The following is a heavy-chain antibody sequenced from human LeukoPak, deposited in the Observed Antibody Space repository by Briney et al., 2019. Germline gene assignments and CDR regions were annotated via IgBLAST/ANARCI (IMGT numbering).Heavy chain of an antibody. Sequence: GGSLRLSCAASGFTFSTYVMSWVRQAPGKGLEWVSAISGSGGSTYYADSVRGRFTISRDNSKNTLYLQMNSLGADDTAVYYCAKGNWRYFDYWGQGTLVTVSS. CDR1: GFTFSTYV. V-gene: IGHV3-23*01. CDR3: AKGNWRYFDY. CDR2: ISGSGGST. D-gene: IGHD1-1*01. J-gene: IGHJ4*02.